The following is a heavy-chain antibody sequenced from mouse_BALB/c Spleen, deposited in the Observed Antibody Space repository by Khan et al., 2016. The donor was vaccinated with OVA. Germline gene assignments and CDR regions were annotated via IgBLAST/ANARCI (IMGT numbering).Heavy chain of an antibody. V-gene: IGHV1-4*01. D-gene: IGHD2-14*01. Sequence: QIQLVQSGAELARPGASVKMSCKASGYTFTSYTIHWIKQRPGQGLEWIGYINPSSGYTNYNQKFKDKATLTADKSSTTAYMQLSSLTSDDSAVYYFARDGAYYRNDGWFAYWGQGTLVTVSA. CDR2: INPSSGYT. J-gene: IGHJ3*01. CDR3: ARDGAYYRNDGWFAY. CDR1: GYTFTSYT.